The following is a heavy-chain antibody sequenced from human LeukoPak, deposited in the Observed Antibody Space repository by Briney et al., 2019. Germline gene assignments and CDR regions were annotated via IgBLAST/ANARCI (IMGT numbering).Heavy chain of an antibody. CDR3: ARVAPYYYYMDV. CDR2: FDPEDGET. Sequence: ASVKVSCKVSGYTLTELSMHWVRQAPGKGLEWMGGFDPEDGETIYAQKFQGRVTMTEDTSTDTAYMELSSLRSEDTAVYYCARVAPYYYYMDVWGKGTTVTISS. J-gene: IGHJ6*03. V-gene: IGHV1-24*01. CDR1: GYTLTELS.